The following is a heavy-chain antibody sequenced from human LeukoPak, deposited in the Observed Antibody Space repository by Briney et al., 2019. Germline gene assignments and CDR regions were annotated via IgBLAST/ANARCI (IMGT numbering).Heavy chain of an antibody. CDR1: GGSISSYY. Sequence: SETLSLTCSVSGGSISSYYWSWIRQPAGKGLEWIGRIYTSGSTNYNPSLKSRVTMSVDTSKNQFSLKLSSVTAADTAVYYCASAGAGLYYYDSSGYSFDYWGQGTLVTVSS. CDR3: ASAGAGLYYYDSSGYSFDY. V-gene: IGHV4-4*07. CDR2: IYTSGST. D-gene: IGHD3-22*01. J-gene: IGHJ4*02.